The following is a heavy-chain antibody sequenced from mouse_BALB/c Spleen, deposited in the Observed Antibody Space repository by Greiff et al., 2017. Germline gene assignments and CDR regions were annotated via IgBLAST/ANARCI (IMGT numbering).Heavy chain of an antibody. J-gene: IGHJ1*01. V-gene: IGHV3-2*02. Sequence: EVKLLESGPGLVKPSQSLSLTCTVTGYSITSDYAWNWIRQFPGNKLEWMGYISYSGSTSYNPSLKSRISITRDTSKNQFFLQLNSVTTEDTATYYCARKYGNYPGWYFDVWGAGTTVTVSS. CDR2: ISYSGST. CDR3: ARKYGNYPGWYFDV. CDR1: GYSITSDYA. D-gene: IGHD2-10*02.